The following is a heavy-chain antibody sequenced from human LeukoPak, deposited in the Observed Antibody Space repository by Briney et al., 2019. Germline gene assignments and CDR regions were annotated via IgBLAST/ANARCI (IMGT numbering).Heavy chain of an antibody. Sequence: PSETLSLTCAVYGGSFSGYYWSWIRQPPGKGLEWIGEINHSGSTNYNPSLKSRVTISVDTSKNQFSLKLSSVTAADTAVYYCARRLPTHYYDSSGYTDAFDIWGQGTMVTVSS. CDR1: GGSFSGYY. D-gene: IGHD3-22*01. V-gene: IGHV4-34*01. J-gene: IGHJ3*02. CDR3: ARRLPTHYYDSSGYTDAFDI. CDR2: INHSGST.